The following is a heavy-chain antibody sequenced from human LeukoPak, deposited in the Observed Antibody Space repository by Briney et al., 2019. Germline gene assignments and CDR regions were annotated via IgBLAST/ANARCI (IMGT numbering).Heavy chain of an antibody. V-gene: IGHV4-59*01. Sequence: SETLSLTCTVSGDSISTYYWSWIRQPPGKGLEWIGYIYYRVTSDYNPSLKSRVTMSVDMSTRQISLKLSSVTAADTAVYYCARAVGGAGSGSLWGPGTLVTVSS. J-gene: IGHJ4*02. CDR1: GDSISTYY. CDR2: IYYRVTS. CDR3: ARAVGGAGSGSL. D-gene: IGHD3-10*01.